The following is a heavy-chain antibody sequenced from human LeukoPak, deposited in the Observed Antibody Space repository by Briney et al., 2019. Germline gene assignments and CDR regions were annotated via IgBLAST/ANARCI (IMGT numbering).Heavy chain of an antibody. CDR2: INHSGST. J-gene: IGHJ4*02. CDR1: GGSFSGYY. Sequence: SETLSLTCAVCGGSFSGYYWSWIRQPPGKGLEWIGEINHSGSTNYNPSLKSRVTISVDTSKNQFSLKLSSLTAADTAVYYCARAYYEGNTQSFDYWGQGTRV. D-gene: IGHD4-23*01. V-gene: IGHV4-34*01. CDR3: ARAYYEGNTQSFDY.